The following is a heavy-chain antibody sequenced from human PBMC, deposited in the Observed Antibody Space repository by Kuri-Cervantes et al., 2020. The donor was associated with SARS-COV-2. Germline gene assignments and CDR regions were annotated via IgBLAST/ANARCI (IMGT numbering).Heavy chain of an antibody. CDR1: GGSISSSSYY. CDR3: ARNLVWFGELLYPPAGAFDI. CDR2: IYYSGST. J-gene: IGHJ3*02. D-gene: IGHD3-10*01. V-gene: IGHV4-39*01. Sequence: SETLSLTCTVSGGSISSSSYYWGWIRQPPGKGLERIGSIYYSGSTYYNPSLKSRVTISVDTSKNQFSLRLSSVTAADTAVYYCARNLVWFGELLYPPAGAFDIWGQGTMVTVSS.